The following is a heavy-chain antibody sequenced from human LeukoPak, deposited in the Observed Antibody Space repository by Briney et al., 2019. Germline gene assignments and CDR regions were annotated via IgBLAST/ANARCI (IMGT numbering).Heavy chain of an antibody. CDR2: IRYDGSNK. CDR1: GFTFSSYG. CDR3: AKDVYDFWSGYPYFSDY. J-gene: IGHJ4*02. V-gene: IGHV3-30*02. D-gene: IGHD3-3*01. Sequence: GGSLRLSCAASGFTFSSYGMHWVRQAPAKGLEWVAFIRYDGSNKYYADSVKGRFTISRDNSKNTLYLQMSSLRAEDTAMYYCAKDVYDFWSGYPYFSDYWGQGTLVTVSS.